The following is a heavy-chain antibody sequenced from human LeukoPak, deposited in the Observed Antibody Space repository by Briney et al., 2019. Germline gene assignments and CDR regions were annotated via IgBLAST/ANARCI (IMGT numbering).Heavy chain of an antibody. CDR1: GFTFSSYW. D-gene: IGHD3-10*01. CDR3: GRVLVWLGVFDP. Sequence: PGGSLRLSCAASGFTFSSYWMHWVRQAPGKGLVWVSRINSDGSSTSYADSVKGRFTISRDNAKNTLYLQMNSLRAEDTAVYYCGRVLVWLGVFDPWGQGTLVIVSS. V-gene: IGHV3-74*01. CDR2: INSDGSST. J-gene: IGHJ5*02.